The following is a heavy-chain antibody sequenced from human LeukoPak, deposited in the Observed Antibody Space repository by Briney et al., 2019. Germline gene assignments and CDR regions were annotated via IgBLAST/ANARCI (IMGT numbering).Heavy chain of an antibody. CDR3: ARDLGVRYSSSGPYYYMDV. Sequence: ASVKVSCKASGYTFTNYDIHWVRQATGQGLEWMGWMNPNTGNTDYAQRFQGRLTITRNTSISAAYVELSSLTSEDTAVYYCARDLGVRYSSSGPYYYMDVWGKGTTVTVSS. CDR2: MNPNTGNT. CDR1: GYTFTNYD. J-gene: IGHJ6*03. V-gene: IGHV1-8*03. D-gene: IGHD5-18*01.